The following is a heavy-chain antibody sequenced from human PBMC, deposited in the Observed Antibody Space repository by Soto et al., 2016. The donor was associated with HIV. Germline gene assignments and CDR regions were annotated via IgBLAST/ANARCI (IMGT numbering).Heavy chain of an antibody. Sequence: QVQLQESGPGLVKLSETLSLACAVSGFSFNSRFYWGWVRLSPGKRPEWIGSIYHSGSTSYNPSPKSRLTISLDTSNNHFSLKLRSVTAADTAVYYCARVRPAGGYYYDDGCLFSAYFDVWGQGILVTVSS. V-gene: IGHV4-38-2*01. CDR2: IYHSGST. D-gene: IGHD3-22*01. CDR1: GFSFNSRFY. J-gene: IGHJ4*02. CDR3: ARVRPAGGYYYDDGCLFSAYFDV.